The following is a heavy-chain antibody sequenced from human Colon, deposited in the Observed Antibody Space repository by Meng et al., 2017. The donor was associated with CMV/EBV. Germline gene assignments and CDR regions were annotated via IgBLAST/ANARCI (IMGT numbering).Heavy chain of an antibody. Sequence: SETLSLTCTVSGVSISSSSYYWGWIRQPPGKGLEWIGSIYHSGSTYYNPSLKSRVTISVDTSKNQFSLKLSSVTAADTAVYYCARGGRQYSGSYHPYYYYGMDVWGQGTTVTVSS. CDR1: GVSISSSSYY. CDR2: IYHSGST. D-gene: IGHD1-26*01. V-gene: IGHV4-39*07. J-gene: IGHJ6*02. CDR3: ARGGRQYSGSYHPYYYYGMDV.